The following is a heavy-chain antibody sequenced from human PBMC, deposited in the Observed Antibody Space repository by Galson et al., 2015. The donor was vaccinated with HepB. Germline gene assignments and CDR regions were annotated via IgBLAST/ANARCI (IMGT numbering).Heavy chain of an antibody. J-gene: IGHJ2*01. CDR3: ARVKTQRGYNVYWYFDL. D-gene: IGHD5-18*01. CDR2: ISSSSGHI. CDR1: GFTFSSYD. V-gene: IGHV3-21*01. Sequence: SLRLSCAASGFTFSSYDMNWVRQAPGKGLEWVSSISSSSGHIYYADSVKGRFTISRDNAKNSLHLQMNSLRAEDTAVYYCARVKTQRGYNVYWYFDLWGRGTLVTVSS.